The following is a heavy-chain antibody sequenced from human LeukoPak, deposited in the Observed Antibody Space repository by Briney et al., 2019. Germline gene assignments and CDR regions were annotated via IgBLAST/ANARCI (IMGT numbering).Heavy chain of an antibody. CDR1: GYTFTSYD. CDR2: MNPNSGNT. CDR3: ARGLDIVVVPAVN. V-gene: IGHV1-8*01. J-gene: IGHJ4*02. Sequence: ASVKVSCKASGYTFTSYDINWVRQATGQGLEWMGWMNPNSGNTGYAQKFQGRVTMTRDTSISTAYMELSRLRSDDTAVYYCARGLDIVVVPAVNWGQGTLVTVSS. D-gene: IGHD2-2*03.